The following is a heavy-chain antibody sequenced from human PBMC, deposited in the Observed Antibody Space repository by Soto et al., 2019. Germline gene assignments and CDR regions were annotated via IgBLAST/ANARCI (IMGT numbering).Heavy chain of an antibody. J-gene: IGHJ4*02. D-gene: IGHD6-19*01. CDR3: AHSVVAGLGYYFDY. CDR2: IYWDDDK. V-gene: IGHV2-5*02. Sequence: QITLKVSGPTLVKPTQTLTLTCTFSGFSLSSTRVAVGWIRQPPGKALEWLALIYWDDDKRYSPFLKSRLTITKDTSKNQVVLTMTNMDRVDTATYYCAHSVVAGLGYYFDYWGQGTLVTVSS. CDR1: GFSLSSTRVA.